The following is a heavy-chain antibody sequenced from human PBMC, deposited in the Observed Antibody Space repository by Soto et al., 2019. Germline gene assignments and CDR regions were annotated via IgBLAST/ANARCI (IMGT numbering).Heavy chain of an antibody. CDR3: ARSTWQNYLDS. CDR1: GFTFSDYW. CDR2: IDNDGSRT. J-gene: IGHJ4*02. Sequence: EVHLVESGGGLVQPGGSLRLSCVASGFTFSDYWMHWVRQAPGKGLVWVSRIDNDGSRTNNADSVKGRVTISRDNARNTLYLQMNSLRAEDTAVYYCARSTWQNYLDSWGQGTLVTLSS. V-gene: IGHV3-74*01.